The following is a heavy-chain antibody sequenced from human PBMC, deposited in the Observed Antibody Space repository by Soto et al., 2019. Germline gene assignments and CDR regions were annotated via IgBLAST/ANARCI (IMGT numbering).Heavy chain of an antibody. CDR3: ARDFYGGYTYGPGDY. J-gene: IGHJ4*02. D-gene: IGHD5-18*01. V-gene: IGHV3-7*01. CDR1: GFMFSAYW. CDR2: IHGDGGKI. Sequence: ESGGGLVQPGGSLRLSCAASGFMFSAYWMSWVRQAPGKGLEWVANIHGDGGKIYYVDSVKGRFTISRDNAKRSLYLQMNSLRAEDTAGYYCARDFYGGYTYGPGDYWGQGALVAVSS.